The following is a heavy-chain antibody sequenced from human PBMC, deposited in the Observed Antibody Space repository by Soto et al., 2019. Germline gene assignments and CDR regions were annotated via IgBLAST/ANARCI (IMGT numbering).Heavy chain of an antibody. CDR3: AAVAGTSAFVGYLEY. V-gene: IGHV1-69*02. CDR2: IIPALGIE. J-gene: IGHJ4*02. CDR1: GGTFTSFT. Sequence: QVLLVQSGTEVKKPGSSVKVSCKASGGTFTSFTLNWVRQAPGQGPEWMGRIIPALGIEDYAPKFQGRVTITADTSTSTAYMQMSSLRSDDTAVYYCAAVAGTSAFVGYLEYWGQGTLVTVSS. D-gene: IGHD6-19*01.